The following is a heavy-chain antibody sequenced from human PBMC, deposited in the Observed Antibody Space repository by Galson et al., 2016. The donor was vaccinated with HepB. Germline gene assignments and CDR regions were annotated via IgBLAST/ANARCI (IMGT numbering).Heavy chain of an antibody. CDR2: LSPSGSST. V-gene: IGHV3-23*01. Sequence: SLRLSCAASGFTFSTYGISWVRQAPGKGLEWVATLSPSGSSTYYADSVNGRFTISRSISKSRLDLQLNSPRAEDTAVYYCARSPAFSNRPIGYYFDSWGQGTLVPVSS. J-gene: IGHJ4*02. CDR1: GFTFSTYG. CDR3: ARSPAFSNRPIGYYFDS. D-gene: IGHD2-2*01.